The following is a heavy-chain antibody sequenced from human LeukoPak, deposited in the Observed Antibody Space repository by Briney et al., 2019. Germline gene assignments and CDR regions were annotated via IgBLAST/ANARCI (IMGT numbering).Heavy chain of an antibody. CDR2: ISAYNGNT. V-gene: IGHV1-18*01. J-gene: IGHJ4*02. CDR1: GYTFTSYG. CDR3: ARDYDYVWGSYRYPDY. D-gene: IGHD3-16*02. Sequence: GASVKVSCKSSGYTFTSYGISWVRQAPGQGLEWMGWISAYNGNTNYAQKLQGRVTMTTDTSTSTAYMELRSLRSDDTAVYYCARDYDYVWGSYRYPDYWGQGTLVTVSS.